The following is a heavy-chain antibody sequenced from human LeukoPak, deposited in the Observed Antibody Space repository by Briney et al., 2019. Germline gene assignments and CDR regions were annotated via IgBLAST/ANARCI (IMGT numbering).Heavy chain of an antibody. CDR1: GFTFSGSP. V-gene: IGHV3-73*01. Sequence: GGSLRLSCAASGFTFSGSPILWVRQASGKGLEWVGRIRSKADNYATAYAASVQGRCTISRDDSRSTAYLQLNSLKTEDTAVYYCTQSNYWGQGALVTVSS. J-gene: IGHJ4*02. CDR2: IRSKADNYAT. CDR3: TQSNY.